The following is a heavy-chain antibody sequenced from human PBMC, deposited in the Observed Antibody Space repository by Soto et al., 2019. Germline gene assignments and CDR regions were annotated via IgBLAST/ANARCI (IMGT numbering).Heavy chain of an antibody. Sequence: SETLSLTCAVYGGSFSGYYWSWIRQPPGKGLEWIGEINHSGSTNYNPSLKSRVTISVDTSKNQFSLKLSSVTAADTAVYYCARLVSPHLDSHGIAAAGLGFDYWGQGTLVTVSS. CDR2: INHSGST. CDR1: GGSFSGYY. V-gene: IGHV4-34*01. J-gene: IGHJ4*02. CDR3: ARLVSPHLDSHGIAAAGLGFDY. D-gene: IGHD6-13*01.